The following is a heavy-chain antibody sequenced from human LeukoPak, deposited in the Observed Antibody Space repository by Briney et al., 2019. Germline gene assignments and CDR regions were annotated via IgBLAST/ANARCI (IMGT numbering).Heavy chain of an antibody. V-gene: IGHV3-30*18. CDR1: GFTFSSYG. D-gene: IGHD3-9*01. J-gene: IGHJ6*02. CDR2: ISYDGSNK. Sequence: GRSLRLSCAAPGFTFSSYGMHWVRQAPGKGLEWVAVISYDGSNKYYADSVKGRFTISRDNSKNTLYLQMNSLRAEDTAVYYCAKDRDLRYFSDMDVWGQGTTVTVSS. CDR3: AKDRDLRYFSDMDV.